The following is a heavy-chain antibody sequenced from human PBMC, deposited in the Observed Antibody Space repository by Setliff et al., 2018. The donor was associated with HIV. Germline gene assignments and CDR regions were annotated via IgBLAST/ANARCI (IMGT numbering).Heavy chain of an antibody. Sequence: ASVKVSCKAFGYTFSTNAIHWVRQAPGQRLEWMGYINAGDDNTRYSEKFQGRVTITRDTSANTAYMELRSLRCDDTAVYYCARKGSSSRSQEYYYDFWGQGTLVTVSS. V-gene: IGHV1-3*01. CDR1: GYTFSTNA. D-gene: IGHD6-13*01. J-gene: IGHJ4*02. CDR3: ARKGSSSRSQEYYYDF. CDR2: INAGDDNT.